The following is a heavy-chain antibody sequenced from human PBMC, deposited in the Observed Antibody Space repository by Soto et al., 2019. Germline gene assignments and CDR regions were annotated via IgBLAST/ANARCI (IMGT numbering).Heavy chain of an antibody. V-gene: IGHV4-34*01. J-gene: IGHJ4*02. D-gene: IGHD3-9*01. CDR2: INHSGST. CDR1: GGSFSGYY. Sequence: QVQLQQWGAGLLKPSETLSLTCAVYGGSFSGYYWSWIRQPPGKGLEWIGEINHSGSTNYNPSLKSRVTISVDTSKNQFSLKLSSVTAADTAVYYCARGSGAWLTGYQPFDYWGQGTLVTVSS. CDR3: ARGSGAWLTGYQPFDY.